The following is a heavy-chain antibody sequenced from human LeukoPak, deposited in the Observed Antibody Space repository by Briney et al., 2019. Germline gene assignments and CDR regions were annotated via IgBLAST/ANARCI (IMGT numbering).Heavy chain of an antibody. CDR1: GFIFSSYW. J-gene: IGHJ4*02. D-gene: IGHD6-19*01. Sequence: GGSLRLSCAASGFIFSSYWVNWVRQAPGKGLEWVANIKQDGSEKYYVDSVKGRFTISRDNTKNSIYLQMNSLRAEDTGVYYCAGGSGWLIDYWGQGTLVAVSS. CDR3: AGGSGWLIDY. V-gene: IGHV3-7*01. CDR2: IKQDGSEK.